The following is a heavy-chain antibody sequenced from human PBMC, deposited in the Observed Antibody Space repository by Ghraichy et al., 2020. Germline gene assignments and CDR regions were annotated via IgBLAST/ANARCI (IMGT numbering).Heavy chain of an antibody. Sequence: GGSLRLSCVGSEFSFNKFWMSWVRPAPGKGLEWVASIKQGGDEKHYADSLKGRIAISRDNTQNSLFLQLDSLRVDDTAVYYCARARGGWCTTTNCFAEYAEYWGEGTLVTVSS. CDR1: EFSFNKFW. CDR2: IKQGGDEK. J-gene: IGHJ4*02. D-gene: IGHD1-26*01. CDR3: ARARGGWCTTTNCFAEYAEY. V-gene: IGHV3-7*01.